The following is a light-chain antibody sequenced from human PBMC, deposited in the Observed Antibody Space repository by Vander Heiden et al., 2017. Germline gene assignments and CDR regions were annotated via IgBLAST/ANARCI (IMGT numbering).Light chain of an antibody. V-gene: IGKV2-28*01. J-gene: IGKJ2*01. CDR3: RQGLQTPYT. CDR1: QSLLYSNGHTY. Sequence: DIVMTQSPLSLPVTPGEPASISCRSSQSLLYSNGHTYLDWYVQKPGQSPQLLIYLGSTRASGAPDRFTASGSGTDFTLKIGRVEAEDVGVYYCRQGLQTPYTFGQGTKLEI. CDR2: LGS.